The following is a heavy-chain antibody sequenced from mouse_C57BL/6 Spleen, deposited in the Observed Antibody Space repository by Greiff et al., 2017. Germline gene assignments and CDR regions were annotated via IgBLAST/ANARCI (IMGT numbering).Heavy chain of an antibody. CDR2: IWSDGST. J-gene: IGHJ1*03. Sequence: QVQLKESGPGLLAPSQSLSITCTVSGFSLTSYGVHWVRQPPGKGLEWLVVIWSDGSTTYNSALKSRLSISKDNSKSQVFLKMNSLQTDDTAMYYGARHRGLYYGSGYFDVWGTGTTVTVSS. V-gene: IGHV2-6-1*01. D-gene: IGHD1-1*01. CDR3: ARHRGLYYGSGYFDV. CDR1: GFSLTSYG.